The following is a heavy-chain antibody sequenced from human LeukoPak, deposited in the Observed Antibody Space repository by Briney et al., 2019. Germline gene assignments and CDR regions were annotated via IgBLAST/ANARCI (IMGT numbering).Heavy chain of an antibody. D-gene: IGHD3-22*01. J-gene: IGHJ4*02. CDR2: ISSSGSTT. Sequence: GGSLRLSCAASGFTFSSYEMNWVRQAPGQGLEWVSYISSSGSTTYYADSVKDRFTISRDNAKNSLYLQMNSLGGEDTAVYYCARDKGTYYYDSSPEGYWGQGTLVTVSS. V-gene: IGHV3-48*03. CDR1: GFTFSSYE. CDR3: ARDKGTYYYDSSPEGY.